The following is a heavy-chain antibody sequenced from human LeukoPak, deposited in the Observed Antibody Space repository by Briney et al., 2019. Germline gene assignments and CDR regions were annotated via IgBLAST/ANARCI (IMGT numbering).Heavy chain of an antibody. V-gene: IGHV3-23*01. Sequence: GGSLRLSCAASGFTFSSYAMSWVRQAPGKGLEWVSAISGSGGSTYYADSVKGRFTIPRDNSKNTLYLQMNSLRAEDTAVYYCAKETMVRGVIIAYYFDYWGQGTLVTVSS. D-gene: IGHD3-10*01. CDR3: AKETMVRGVIIAYYFDY. J-gene: IGHJ4*02. CDR1: GFTFSSYA. CDR2: ISGSGGST.